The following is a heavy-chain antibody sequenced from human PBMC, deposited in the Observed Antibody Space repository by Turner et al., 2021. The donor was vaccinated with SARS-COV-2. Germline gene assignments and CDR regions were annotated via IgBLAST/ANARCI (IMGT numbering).Heavy chain of an antibody. J-gene: IGHJ5*02. D-gene: IGHD3-16*01. CDR3: ARGGGSSSTRVS. Sequence: EVQLVESGGELIQPGGSLRLSCAVSGFSVSNNYMSWVRQAPGKGLDWVSVIYTGGSKYYTDSLKGRFTISRDNSKNTVFLQMNSLRAEDTAIYYCARGGGSSSTRVSWGQGTLVTVSS. CDR2: IYTGGSK. V-gene: IGHV3-53*01. CDR1: GFSVSNNY.